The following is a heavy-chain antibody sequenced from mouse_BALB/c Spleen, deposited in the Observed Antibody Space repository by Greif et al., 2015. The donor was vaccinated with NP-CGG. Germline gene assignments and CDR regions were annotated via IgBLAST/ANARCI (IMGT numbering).Heavy chain of an antibody. CDR1: GYIFTSYY. CDR3: TRSGLRQKYFDY. J-gene: IGHJ2*01. V-gene: IGHV1S81*02. D-gene: IGHD2-2*01. CDR2: INPSNDGT. Sequence: VQLQQSGAELVKPGASVKLSCKASGYIFTSYYMYWVKQRPGQGLEWIGEINPSNDGTNFNEKFKSKVTLTVDKSSSTAYMELSSLTSEDSAVYYCTRSGLRQKYFDYWGQGTTLTVSS.